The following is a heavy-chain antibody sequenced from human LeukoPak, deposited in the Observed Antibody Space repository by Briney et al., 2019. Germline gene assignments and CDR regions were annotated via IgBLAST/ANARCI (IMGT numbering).Heavy chain of an antibody. V-gene: IGHV3-30*02. Sequence: GGSLRLSCAASGFTFSSYGMHWVRQAPGKGLEWVAFIRYDGSNKYYADSVKGRFTISRDNSKNTLYLQMNSLRAEDTAVYYCAKDPGITMIVVVITPYAFDIWGQGTMVTVSS. J-gene: IGHJ3*02. CDR3: AKDPGITMIVVVITPYAFDI. CDR2: IRYDGSNK. D-gene: IGHD3-22*01. CDR1: GFTFSSYG.